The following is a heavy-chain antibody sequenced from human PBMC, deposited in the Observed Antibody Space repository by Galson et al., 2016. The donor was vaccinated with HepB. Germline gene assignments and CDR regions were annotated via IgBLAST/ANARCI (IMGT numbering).Heavy chain of an antibody. CDR3: ARHQDIVLMMYAAFDY. V-gene: IGHV3-23*01. CDR1: GFIFSSYD. CDR2: ISASGGST. Sequence: SLRLPCAVSGFIFSSYDMSWVRQAPGKGLEWVSGISASGGSTFFADSVKGRFTISRDNSKNTLSLQMNSLRAEDTAVYYCARHQDIVLMMYAAFDYWGQGIQVTVSS. D-gene: IGHD2-8*01. J-gene: IGHJ4*02.